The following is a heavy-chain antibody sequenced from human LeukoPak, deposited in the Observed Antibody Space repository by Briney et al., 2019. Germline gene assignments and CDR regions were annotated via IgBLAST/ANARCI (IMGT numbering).Heavy chain of an antibody. V-gene: IGHV3-48*03. J-gene: IGHJ4*02. D-gene: IGHD3-10*01. CDR1: GFTFSSYE. Sequence: QAGGSLRLSCAASGFTFSSYEMNWVRQAPGKGLEWVSYISSSGSTIYYADSVKGRFTISRDNAKNSLYLQMNSLRAEDAAVYYCAREALMVRGAQWESFDYWSQGTLVTVSS. CDR3: AREALMVRGAQWESFDY. CDR2: ISSSGSTI.